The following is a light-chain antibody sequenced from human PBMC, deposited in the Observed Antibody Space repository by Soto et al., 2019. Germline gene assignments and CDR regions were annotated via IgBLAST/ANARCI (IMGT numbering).Light chain of an antibody. J-gene: IGKJ4*01. CDR2: DAS. V-gene: IGKV3D-20*02. Sequence: EIVLTQSPATLCLSPGARATLSCRASQTVSSNYLAWYQQKPGQAPRILIYDASSRATGIPDRFSGGGSGTDFTLTISRLEPEDFAVYYCQQLSSYPLTFGGGTKVDI. CDR3: QQLSSYPLT. CDR1: QTVSSNY.